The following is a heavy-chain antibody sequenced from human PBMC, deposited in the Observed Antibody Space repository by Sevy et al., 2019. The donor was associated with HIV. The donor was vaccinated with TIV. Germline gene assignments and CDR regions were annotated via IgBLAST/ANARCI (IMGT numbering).Heavy chain of an antibody. D-gene: IGHD4-17*01. J-gene: IGHJ4*02. Sequence: GGSLRLSCTASGFTFSSYQMNWVRQAPGKGLEWVSYITNSGSSIYYSDSVRGRFTVSRDNAKNSLYLQMKSLRAEDTAVYYCARDLPPSATTVAHFDYWGRGTLVTVSS. CDR2: ITNSGSSI. CDR1: GFTFSSYQ. CDR3: ARDLPPSATTVAHFDY. V-gene: IGHV3-48*03.